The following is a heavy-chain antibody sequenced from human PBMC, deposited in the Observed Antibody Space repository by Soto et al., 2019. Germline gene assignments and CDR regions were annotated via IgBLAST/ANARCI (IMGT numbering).Heavy chain of an antibody. J-gene: IGHJ4*02. CDR1: GGSISSSNW. V-gene: IGHV4-4*02. D-gene: IGHD5-18*01. CDR2: IYHSGST. CDR3: ARRYGACFDY. Sequence: PSETLSLTCAVSGGSISSSNWWSGVRQPPGKGLEWIGEIYHSGSTNYNPSLKSRVTISVDTSKNQFSLKLSSVTAADTAVYYCARRYGACFDYWGQGTLVTVSS.